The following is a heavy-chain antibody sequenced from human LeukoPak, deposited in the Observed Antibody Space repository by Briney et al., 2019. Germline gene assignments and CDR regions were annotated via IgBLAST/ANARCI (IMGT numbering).Heavy chain of an antibody. CDR3: ARGDRPFDY. D-gene: IGHD1-14*01. CDR2: ISDTGGT. V-gene: IGHV4-59*01. Sequence: PSETLSLTCTVSGGSISLYYWNWIRQSPGKGLEWIAYISDTGGTYYNPSLRSRVTISIDTSENQFSLNLSSVTAADTAVYYCARGDRPFDYWGQGTLVTVSS. J-gene: IGHJ4*02. CDR1: GGSISLYY.